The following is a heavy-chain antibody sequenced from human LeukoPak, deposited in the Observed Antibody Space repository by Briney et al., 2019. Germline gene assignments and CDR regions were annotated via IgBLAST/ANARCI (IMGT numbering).Heavy chain of an antibody. D-gene: IGHD3-22*01. V-gene: IGHV1-2*02. CDR1: GYTFTGYY. J-gene: IGHJ4*02. Sequence: ASVKVSCKASGYTFTGYYMHWVRQAPGQGLEWIGWINPNSGGTNYAQKFQGRVTMTRDTSISTAYMELSRLRSDDTAVYYCARDERITMIVVGYYFDYWGQGTLVTVSS. CDR3: ARDERITMIVVGYYFDY. CDR2: INPNSGGT.